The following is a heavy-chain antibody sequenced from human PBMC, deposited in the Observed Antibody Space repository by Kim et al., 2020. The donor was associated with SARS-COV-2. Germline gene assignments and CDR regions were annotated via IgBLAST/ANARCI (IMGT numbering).Heavy chain of an antibody. V-gene: IGHV4-31*03. CDR1: GGSISSGGYY. D-gene: IGHD3-22*01. CDR2: IYYSGST. J-gene: IGHJ4*02. Sequence: SETLSLTCTVSGGSISSGGYYWSWIRQHPGKGLEWIGYIYYSGSTYYNPSLKSRVTISVDTSKNQFSLKLSSVTAADTAVYYCASAPITMIVVVTAFDCWGQATLVTVSS. CDR3: ASAPITMIVVVTAFDC.